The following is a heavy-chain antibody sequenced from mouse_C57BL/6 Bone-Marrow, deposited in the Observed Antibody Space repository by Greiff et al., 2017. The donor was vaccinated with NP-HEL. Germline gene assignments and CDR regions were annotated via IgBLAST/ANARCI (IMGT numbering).Heavy chain of an antibody. J-gene: IGHJ1*03. CDR3: ARETTVVPDWYFDV. V-gene: IGHV1-64*01. D-gene: IGHD1-1*01. Sequence: QVQLKQPGAELVKPGASVKLSCKASGYTFTSYWMHWVKQRPGQGLEWIGMIHPNSGSTNYNEKFKSKATLTVDKSSSTAYMQLSSLTSEDSAVYYCARETTVVPDWYFDVWGTGTTVTVSS. CDR1: GYTFTSYW. CDR2: IHPNSGST.